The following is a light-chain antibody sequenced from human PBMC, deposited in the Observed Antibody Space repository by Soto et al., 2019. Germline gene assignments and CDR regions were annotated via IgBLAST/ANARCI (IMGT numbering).Light chain of an antibody. CDR1: QSVSSN. CDR3: HQYNNWPLT. J-gene: IGKJ5*01. Sequence: IVMTQSPATLSVSPGERATLSCRASQSVSSNLAWYQQKLGQAPRLLIYAASTRATGIPARFSGSGSATEFTLTISSLQSEDFAVYYCHQYNNWPLTFGQGTQLEIK. V-gene: IGKV3-15*01. CDR2: AAS.